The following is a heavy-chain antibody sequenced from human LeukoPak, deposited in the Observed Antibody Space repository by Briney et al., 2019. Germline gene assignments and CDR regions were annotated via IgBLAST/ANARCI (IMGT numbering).Heavy chain of an antibody. CDR3: ARSPQSYYYMDV. D-gene: IGHD5-24*01. CDR1: GGTFSSYA. CDR2: IIPILGIA. Sequence: SVKVSCKASGGTFSSYAISWVRQAPGQGLEWMGRIIPILGIANYAQKFQGRVTITADKSTSTAYMELSSLRSEDTAVYYCARSPQSYYYMDVWGKGTTVTVSS. V-gene: IGHV1-69*04. J-gene: IGHJ6*03.